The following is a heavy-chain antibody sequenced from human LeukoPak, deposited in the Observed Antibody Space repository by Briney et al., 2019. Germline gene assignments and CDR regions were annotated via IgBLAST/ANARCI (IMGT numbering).Heavy chain of an antibody. J-gene: IGHJ4*02. Sequence: SETLSLTCSVSGDSISGYYWNWIRQSPEKGLEWIAYIRSSGSINYNPSLRSRATISLNTSKNQFSLRLTSVTAADTAVYYCARMATIRGDGYHFDFWGQGTLVTVSS. D-gene: IGHD5-24*01. CDR2: IRSSGSI. CDR3: ARMATIRGDGYHFDF. CDR1: GDSISGYY. V-gene: IGHV4-59*01.